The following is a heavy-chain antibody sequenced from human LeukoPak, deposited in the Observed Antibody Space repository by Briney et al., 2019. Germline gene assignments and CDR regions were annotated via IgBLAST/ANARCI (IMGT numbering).Heavy chain of an antibody. CDR1: GFTFSSYW. D-gene: IGHD2-2*01. J-gene: IGHJ4*02. CDR3: ARDIKRVPAATSHFDY. Sequence: GGSLRLSCAASGFTFSSYWMSWVRQAPGKGLEWVANIKQDGSEKYYVDSVKGRFTISRDNAKNSLYLQMNSLRAEDTAVYYCARDIKRVPAATSHFDYWGQGTLVTVSS. CDR2: IKQDGSEK. V-gene: IGHV3-7*01.